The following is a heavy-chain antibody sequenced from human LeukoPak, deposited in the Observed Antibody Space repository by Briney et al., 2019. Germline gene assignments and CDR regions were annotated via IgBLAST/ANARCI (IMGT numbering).Heavy chain of an antibody. Sequence: GGSLRLSCAASGFTFSSYGMHWVRQAPGKGLEWVAVISYDGSNKYYADPVKGRFTISRDNSKNTLYLQMNSLRTEDTAVYYCAKVGTYYDILTGYPPPLDYYGMDVWGQGTTVTVSS. J-gene: IGHJ6*02. D-gene: IGHD3-9*01. CDR3: AKVGTYYDILTGYPPPLDYYGMDV. V-gene: IGHV3-30*18. CDR2: ISYDGSNK. CDR1: GFTFSSYG.